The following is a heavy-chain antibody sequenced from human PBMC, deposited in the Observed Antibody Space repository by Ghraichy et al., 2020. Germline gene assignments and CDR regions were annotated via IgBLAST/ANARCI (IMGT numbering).Heavy chain of an antibody. CDR1: GYTFTRYG. V-gene: IGHV1-18*01. J-gene: IGHJ4*02. Sequence: ASVKVSCKASGYTFTRYGISWVRQAPGQGLEWMGWIRGDNGNTNYAQKFQGRVTMTTDTSTSTAYMELRSLKSDDTAVYYCARYWNYEFDYWGQGTLVTGPS. D-gene: IGHD1-7*01. CDR3: ARYWNYEFDY. CDR2: IRGDNGNT.